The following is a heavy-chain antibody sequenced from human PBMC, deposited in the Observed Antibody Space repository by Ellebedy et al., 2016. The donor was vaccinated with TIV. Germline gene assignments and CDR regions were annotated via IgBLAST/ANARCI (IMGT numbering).Heavy chain of an antibody. Sequence: GGSLRLXXVTSGFTFSRHSMAWVRQAPGKGLEWVSFISSGSNFKYYADSVRGRFTISRDNAKNSLYLQMDSLRDNDTAIYYCAREHWGQWLPPDYWGQGTLVTVSS. D-gene: IGHD6-19*01. J-gene: IGHJ4*02. V-gene: IGHV3-21*04. CDR1: GFTFSRHS. CDR3: AREHWGQWLPPDY. CDR2: ISSGSNFK.